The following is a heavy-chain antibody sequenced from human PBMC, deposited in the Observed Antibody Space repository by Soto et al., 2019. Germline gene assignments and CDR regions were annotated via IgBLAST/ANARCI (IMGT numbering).Heavy chain of an antibody. Sequence: QVQLVQSGAEVKKPGSSVKVSCKASGGTFSSYAISWVRQAPGQGLEWMGGIIPIFGTANYAQKFQGRVTITADESTSTAYMELSSLRSEDTAVYYCARGGGLDIVVVVAATPEGFDPWGQGTLVTVSS. CDR2: IIPIFGTA. V-gene: IGHV1-69*01. J-gene: IGHJ5*02. CDR3: ARGGGLDIVVVVAATPEGFDP. D-gene: IGHD2-15*01. CDR1: GGTFSSYA.